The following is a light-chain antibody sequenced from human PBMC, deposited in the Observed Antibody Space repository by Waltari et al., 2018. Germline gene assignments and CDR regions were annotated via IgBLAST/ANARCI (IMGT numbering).Light chain of an antibody. CDR2: GAS. CDR3: QQYYVWPPIT. V-gene: IGKV3-15*01. J-gene: IGKJ4*01. Sequence: VLLTQSPASLSVSPGDPVILSCRASQSVRTNLVWHQQKAGQAPRTLIYGASTRASGVPSRFSGSGSETDFTLIISSLQSEDAAVYFCQQYYVWPPITFGGGTKLEI. CDR1: QSVRTN.